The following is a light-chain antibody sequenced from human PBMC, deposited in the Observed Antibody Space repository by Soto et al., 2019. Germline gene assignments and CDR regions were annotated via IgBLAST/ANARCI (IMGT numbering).Light chain of an antibody. CDR1: QSVSSK. J-gene: IGKJ1*01. V-gene: IGKV3-15*01. CDR2: GAS. Sequence: EIVMTQSPETLSVSPGEGAALSCRASQSVSSKLAWYQQKPGQAPRLLIYGASTRATGIPARFSGSGSGTEFTLIISSLQSEDSAVYYCQQYNSWRWTFGQGTKVDIK. CDR3: QQYNSWRWT.